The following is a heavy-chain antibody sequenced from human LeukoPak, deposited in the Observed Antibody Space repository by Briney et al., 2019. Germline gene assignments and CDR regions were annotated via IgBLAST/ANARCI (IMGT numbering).Heavy chain of an antibody. CDR1: GGSISSYY. CDR2: ISDIGSI. V-gene: IGHV4-59*08. J-gene: IGHJ4*02. D-gene: IGHD2/OR15-2a*01. CDR3: AGHHPRNTVDF. Sequence: SVTLSLTCTVSGGSISSYYWSWIRQPPGKGLEWIAYISDIGSINYNPSLQSRVTISLDTSKNHFSLKLSSVTAADTAVYYCAGHHPRNTVDFWGQGTLVTVSS.